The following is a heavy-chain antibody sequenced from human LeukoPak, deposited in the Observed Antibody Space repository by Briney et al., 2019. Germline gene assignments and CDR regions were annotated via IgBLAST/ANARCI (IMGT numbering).Heavy chain of an antibody. J-gene: IGHJ1*01. D-gene: IGHD6-6*01. CDR3: ASITAAGYFQH. V-gene: IGHV4-38-2*02. CDR1: GYSISSGYY. CDR2: IYHSGST. Sequence: SETLSLTCTVSGYSISSGYYWGWIRQPPGKGLEWIGSIYHSGSTNYNPSLESRVTISVDTSKNQFSLKLTSVSAADTAVYYCASITAAGYFQHWGQGTLVTVSS.